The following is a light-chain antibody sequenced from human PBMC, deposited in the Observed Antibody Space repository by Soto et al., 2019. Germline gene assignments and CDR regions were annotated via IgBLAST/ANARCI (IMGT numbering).Light chain of an antibody. Sequence: EIVATQSPATPSVSPGERATPSCRASQGISSLLAWYQQKPGQAPRLLIYAASTRAAGIPARFSGSGSGTDFTLTISSLQSEDFAVYYCQQYYDWPITFGQGTRLEIK. J-gene: IGKJ5*01. CDR3: QQYYDWPIT. CDR2: AAS. V-gene: IGKV3-15*01. CDR1: QGISSL.